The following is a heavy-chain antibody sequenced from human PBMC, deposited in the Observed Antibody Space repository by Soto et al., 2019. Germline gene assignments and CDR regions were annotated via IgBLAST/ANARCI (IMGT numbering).Heavy chain of an antibody. CDR3: ARCGSGSRETGSGFPYYYYMDV. D-gene: IGHD3-10*01. CDR2: INAGNGNT. Sequence: ASVKVSCKASGYTFTSYAMHWVRQAPGQRLEWMGWINAGNGNTKYSQKFQGRVTITRDTSASTAYMELSSLRSEDTAVYYCARCGSGSRETGSGFPYYYYMDVWGKGTTVTVSS. CDR1: GYTFTSYA. J-gene: IGHJ6*03. V-gene: IGHV1-3*01.